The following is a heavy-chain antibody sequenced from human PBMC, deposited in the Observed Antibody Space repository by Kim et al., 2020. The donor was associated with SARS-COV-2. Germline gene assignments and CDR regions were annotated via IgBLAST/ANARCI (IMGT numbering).Heavy chain of an antibody. D-gene: IGHD3-3*01. CDR1: GFTFSSYG. Sequence: GGSLRLSCAASGFTFSSYGMHWVRQAPGKGLEWVAVISYDGSNKYYADSVKGRFTISRDNSKNTLYLQMNSLRAEDTAVYYCAKDRETIQGKDYWGQGTLVTVSS. J-gene: IGHJ4*02. CDR3: AKDRETIQGKDY. CDR2: ISYDGSNK. V-gene: IGHV3-30*18.